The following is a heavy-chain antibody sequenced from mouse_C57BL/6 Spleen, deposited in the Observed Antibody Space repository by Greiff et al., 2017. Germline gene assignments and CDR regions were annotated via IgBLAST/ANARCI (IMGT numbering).Heavy chain of an antibody. J-gene: IGHJ1*03. V-gene: IGHV1-85*01. CDR1: GYTFTSYD. Sequence: VQLQQSGPELVKPGASVKLSCKASGYTFTSYDINWVQQRPGPGLEWIGWIYPRDGSTKYNEKFKGKATLTVDTSSSTAYMELHSLTSEDSAVYFWARGDYYGSSGWYFDVWGTGTTGTVSS. CDR3: ARGDYYGSSGWYFDV. CDR2: IYPRDGST. D-gene: IGHD1-1*01.